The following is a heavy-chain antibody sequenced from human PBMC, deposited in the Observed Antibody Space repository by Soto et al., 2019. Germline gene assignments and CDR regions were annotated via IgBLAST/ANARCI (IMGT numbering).Heavy chain of an antibody. CDR2: IYYSGST. D-gene: IGHD2-15*01. Sequence: TLSLTCTVSGGSISSGGYYWSWIRQHPGKGLEWIGYIYYSGSTYYNPSLKSRVTISVDTSKNQFSLKLSSVTAADTAVYYCARETVVAAIINSAFDIWGQGTMVTVSS. V-gene: IGHV4-31*03. CDR1: GGSISSGGYY. J-gene: IGHJ3*02. CDR3: ARETVVAAIINSAFDI.